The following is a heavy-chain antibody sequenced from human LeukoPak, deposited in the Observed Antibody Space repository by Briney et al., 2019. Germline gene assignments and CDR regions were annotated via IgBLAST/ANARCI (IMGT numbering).Heavy chain of an antibody. CDR2: TKQDGSET. D-gene: IGHD2-21*01. V-gene: IGHV3-7*03. CDR1: GFTFSNFW. CDR3: ARGGYWVDY. J-gene: IGHJ4*02. Sequence: GGSLRLSCAASGFTFSNFWMSWVRQTPGKALEWVANTKQDGSETHYGDSVKGRFTISRDDAKNSLSLQMNSLRVDDTAVYYCARGGYWVDYWGQGILVTVSS.